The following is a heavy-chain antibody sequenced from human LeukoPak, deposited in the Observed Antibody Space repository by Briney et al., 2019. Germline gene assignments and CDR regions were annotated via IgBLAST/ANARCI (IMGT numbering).Heavy chain of an antibody. V-gene: IGHV5-51*01. J-gene: IGHJ6*03. CDR2: IYPGDSDT. D-gene: IGHD6-6*01. CDR1: GYSSTSYW. CDR3: ARHTYSGSNPYYYYYYMDV. Sequence: GGSLRLSCKGSGYSSTSYWIGWVRQMPGKGLEWMGIIYPGDSDTRYSPSFQGQVTISAHKSISTAYLQWSSPKASDTAMYYCARHTYSGSNPYYYYYYMDVWGKGTTVTVSS.